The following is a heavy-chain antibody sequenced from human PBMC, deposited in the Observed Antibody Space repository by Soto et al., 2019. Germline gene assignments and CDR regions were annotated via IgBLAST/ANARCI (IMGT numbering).Heavy chain of an antibody. J-gene: IGHJ6*02. V-gene: IGHV4-30-2*01. CDR1: GGSISSGGYS. Sequence: QLQLQESGSGLVKPSQTLSLTCAVSGGSISSGGYSWSWIRQPPGKGLGWIGYIYHSGSTYYNPSLKSRVTIXVXRXKNQFSLKLSSVTAADTAVYYCARRRGFPYYYGMDVWGQGTTVTVSS. CDR3: ARRRGFPYYYGMDV. CDR2: IYHSGST. D-gene: IGHD5-12*01.